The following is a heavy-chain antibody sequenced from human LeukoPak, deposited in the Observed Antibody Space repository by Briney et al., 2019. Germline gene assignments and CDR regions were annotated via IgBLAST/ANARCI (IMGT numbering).Heavy chain of an antibody. CDR1: RFTFSSYW. V-gene: IGHV3-7*01. Sequence: GGSLRLSCAVSRFTFSSYWMTWVRQAPGKGLEWVANIKQDGSEKYYVDSVKGRFTISRDNAKSSLYLQMNSLRVEDTAVYYCTRGVTIVPDYWGQGTLVTVSS. CDR2: IKQDGSEK. J-gene: IGHJ4*02. D-gene: IGHD2-8*01. CDR3: TRGVTIVPDY.